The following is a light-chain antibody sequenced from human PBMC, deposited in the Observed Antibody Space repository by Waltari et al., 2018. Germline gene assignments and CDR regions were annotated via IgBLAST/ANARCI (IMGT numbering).Light chain of an antibody. CDR3: ATWDDGLSGVV. Sequence: QSVLTQPPSASGTPGPRVTISCSGTRPNLGRNPVTWYQHPPGTAPKPLIYLNTRRPSGVPDRFSGSKSGTSASLAISGLQSEDEALYYCATWDDGLSGVVFGGGTKVTVL. V-gene: IGLV1-44*01. CDR2: LNT. CDR1: RPNLGRNP. J-gene: IGLJ3*02.